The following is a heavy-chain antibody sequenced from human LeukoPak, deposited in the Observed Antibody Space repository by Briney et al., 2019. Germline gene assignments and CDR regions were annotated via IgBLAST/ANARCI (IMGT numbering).Heavy chain of an antibody. CDR1: GYTFTSYY. Sequence: GASVKVSRKASGYTFTSYYMHWVRQAPGQGLEWMGIINPSGGSTSYAQKFQGRVTMTRDTSTSTVYMELSSLRSEDTAVYYCARGRSYYYDSSAPPFWDYWGQGTLVTVSS. CDR3: ARGRSYYYDSSAPPFWDY. J-gene: IGHJ4*02. V-gene: IGHV1-46*01. CDR2: INPSGGST. D-gene: IGHD3-22*01.